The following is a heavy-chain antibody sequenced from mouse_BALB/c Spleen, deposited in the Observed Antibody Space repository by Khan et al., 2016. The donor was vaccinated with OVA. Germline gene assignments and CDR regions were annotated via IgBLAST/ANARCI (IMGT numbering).Heavy chain of an antibody. CDR3: TRRDYYDYDPFPY. D-gene: IGHD2-4*01. CDR1: GYSITSEYA. V-gene: IGHV3-2*02. Sequence: EVQLVESGPGLVKPSQSLSLTCTVTGYSITSEYAWNWIRQFPGNKLEWMGYINYSGSTRFNPSLKSRTSITRDTSKNQFFLQLNSVTTEDTATYYWTRRDYYDYDPFPYWGQGTLVTVSA. CDR2: INYSGST. J-gene: IGHJ3*01.